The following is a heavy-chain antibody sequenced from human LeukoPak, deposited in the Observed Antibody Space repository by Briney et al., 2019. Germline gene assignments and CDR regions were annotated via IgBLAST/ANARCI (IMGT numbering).Heavy chain of an antibody. J-gene: IGHJ4*02. CDR3: ARDYGEGGYYFDY. CDR1: GFTFSSYS. Sequence: GGSLRLTCAASGFTFSSYSTNWVRQAPGKGLVWLSRISSDGSSTNYADSVKGRFTISRDNAKNTLYLQMNSLRAEDTAVYYCARDYGEGGYYFDYWGQGTLVTVSS. CDR2: ISSDGSST. V-gene: IGHV3-74*01. D-gene: IGHD4-17*01.